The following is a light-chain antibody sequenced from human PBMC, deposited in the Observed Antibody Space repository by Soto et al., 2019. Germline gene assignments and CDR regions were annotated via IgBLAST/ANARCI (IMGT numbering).Light chain of an antibody. Sequence: QSVLTQPASVSGSPGQSVTISCTGTSSDVGDYNLVSWYQQHPGKAPKLMIYEVSKRPSGISNRFSGSKSGNTASLTISELRAEDEADYYCCSYAGPGTAVLGGGTKVTVL. CDR1: SSDVGDYNL. V-gene: IGLV2-23*02. J-gene: IGLJ2*01. CDR2: EVS. CDR3: CSYAGPGTAV.